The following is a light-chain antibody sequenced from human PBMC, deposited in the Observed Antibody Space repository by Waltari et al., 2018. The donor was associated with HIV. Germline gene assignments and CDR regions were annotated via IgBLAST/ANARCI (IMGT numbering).Light chain of an antibody. CDR1: SSEVGAYKY. CDR3: ASHAGSKDV. Sequence: QSALTQPHSASGSPGQSVTISCTGTSSEVGAYKYVSWFQQHPGKAPKLMTYDVPKRPSGVPDRFSGSKSGNTASLTVSGLQAEDEADYYCASHAGSKDVFGGGTRLTVL. V-gene: IGLV2-8*01. CDR2: DVP. J-gene: IGLJ2*01.